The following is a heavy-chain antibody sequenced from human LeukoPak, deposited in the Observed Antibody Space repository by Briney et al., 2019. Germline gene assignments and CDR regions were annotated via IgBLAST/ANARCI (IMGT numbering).Heavy chain of an antibody. CDR2: ISPNSGGT. Sequence: ASVKVSCKASGYTFTGYYMHWVRQAPGQGLEWMGWISPNSGGTTYAQKFQGRVTLTKDTATSTVYIELSSLRSDDTAVYYCARMAMDPAMVTNFFDLWGQGTLLIVSA. CDR3: ARMAMDPAMVTNFFDL. J-gene: IGHJ4*02. CDR1: GYTFTGYY. D-gene: IGHD5-18*01. V-gene: IGHV1-2*02.